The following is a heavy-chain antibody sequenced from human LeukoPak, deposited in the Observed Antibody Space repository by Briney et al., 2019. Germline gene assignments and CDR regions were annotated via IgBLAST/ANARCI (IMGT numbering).Heavy chain of an antibody. CDR2: MYDIGST. J-gene: IGHJ4*02. D-gene: IGHD3-22*01. CDR3: ARGVGYYDSSGYYRYYFDY. CDR1: GASISGYY. V-gene: IGHV4-59*01. Sequence: SETLSLTCTVSGASISGYYWSWLRQPPGKGLEWIGYMYDIGSTNYNPSLKSRVTISVDTSKNQFSLKLSSVTAADTAVYYCARGVGYYDSSGYYRYYFDYWGQGTLVTVSS.